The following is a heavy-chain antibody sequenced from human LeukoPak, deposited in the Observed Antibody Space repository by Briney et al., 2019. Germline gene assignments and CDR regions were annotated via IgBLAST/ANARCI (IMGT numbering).Heavy chain of an antibody. Sequence: GGSLRLSCLASGFTLSSYSMSWVRQAPGNWLEWASAISGSVGNTYYPDSVKGRFTISRDNSKNTLYLQMNSLRAEDTAVYYCAKAGGSNRSYSSSWYYFDYWGQGTLVTVSS. CDR3: AKAGGSNRSYSSSWYYFDY. V-gene: IGHV3-23*01. CDR1: GFTLSSYS. CDR2: ISGSVGNT. J-gene: IGHJ4*02. D-gene: IGHD6-13*01.